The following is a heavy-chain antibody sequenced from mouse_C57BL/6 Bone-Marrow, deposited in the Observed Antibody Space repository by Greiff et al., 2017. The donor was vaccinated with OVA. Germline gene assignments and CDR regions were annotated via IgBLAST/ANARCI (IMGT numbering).Heavy chain of an antibody. CDR2: IDPSDSYT. J-gene: IGHJ3*01. CDR1: GYTFTSYW. D-gene: IGHD2-3*01. Sequence: VQLQQPGAELVRPGTSVKLSCKASGYTFTSYWMHWVKQRPGQGLEWIGVIDPSDSYTNYNQKFKGKATLTVDTSSSTAYMQLSSLTSEDSAVYYCARSLYDPFAYWGQGTLVTVSA. V-gene: IGHV1-59*01. CDR3: ARSLYDPFAY.